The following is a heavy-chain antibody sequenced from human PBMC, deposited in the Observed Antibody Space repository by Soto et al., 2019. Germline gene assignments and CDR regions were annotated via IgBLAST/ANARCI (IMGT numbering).Heavy chain of an antibody. V-gene: IGHV3-30*03. Sequence: QVHLVESGGGVVQPGTSLRLSCAASGFTFSGHDMHWVRQAPGKGLEWVALISRDADKKYYAESVKGRFAISRDNSKNKLFMYLNNVRVDDSAVYYCVRSRGTWEDYINDMDVWGQGTTVTVSS. CDR3: VRSRGTWEDYINDMDV. J-gene: IGHJ6*02. CDR2: ISRDADKK. D-gene: IGHD3-10*01. CDR1: GFTFSGHD.